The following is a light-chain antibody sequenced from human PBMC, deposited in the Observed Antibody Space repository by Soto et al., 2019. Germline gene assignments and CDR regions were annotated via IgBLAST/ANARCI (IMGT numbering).Light chain of an antibody. J-gene: IGLJ1*01. V-gene: IGLV2-14*01. CDR3: SSHTSSSTSYV. Sequence: QSVLTQPASVSGSPGQSIIISCTGTSSDVGGYNYVSWYQQHPGKAPKLMIYDVSNRPSGVSNRFSGSKSANTASLTISGLQAEDEADYYCSSHTSSSTSYVFGTGTKLTVL. CDR2: DVS. CDR1: SSDVGGYNY.